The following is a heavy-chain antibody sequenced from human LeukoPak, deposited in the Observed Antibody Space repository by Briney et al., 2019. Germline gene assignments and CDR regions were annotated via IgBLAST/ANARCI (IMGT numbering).Heavy chain of an antibody. Sequence: PAASVKVSCKASGYTFTGYYMHWVRQAPGQGLEWMGWINPNSGGTNYAQKFQGRVTMTRDTSISTAYMELSRLRSDDTAVYYCARGRGSTSSNFGYWGQGTLVTVSS. CDR2: INPNSGGT. CDR3: ARGRGSTSSNFGY. D-gene: IGHD2-2*01. J-gene: IGHJ4*02. CDR1: GYTFTGYY. V-gene: IGHV1-2*02.